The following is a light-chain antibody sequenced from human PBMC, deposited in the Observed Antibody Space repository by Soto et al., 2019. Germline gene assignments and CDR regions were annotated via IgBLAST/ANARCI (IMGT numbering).Light chain of an antibody. CDR3: SSYAGSDIWV. CDR2: EVS. J-gene: IGLJ3*02. V-gene: IGLV2-8*01. Sequence: QSALTQPPSASGSPGQSVTISCTGNSSDVGGYNYVSWYQQYPGKAPKLMIYEVSKRPSGVPDRFSGSKSGKTASLPVSGLQAEDEADYCCSSYAGSDIWVFGGGTKVTVL. CDR1: SSDVGGYNY.